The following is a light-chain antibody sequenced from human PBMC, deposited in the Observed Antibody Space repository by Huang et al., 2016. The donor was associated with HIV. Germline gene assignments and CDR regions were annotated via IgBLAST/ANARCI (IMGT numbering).Light chain of an antibody. CDR1: QSVSSN. CDR2: GAS. V-gene: IGKV3-15*01. Sequence: EIVMTQSPATLSVSPGERATLSCRASQSVSSNLAWYQQKPGQAPRRLIDGASTRATGIPARCSGSGSGTEFTLTISSLQSEDFAVYYCQQYNNWPPLLTFGGGTKVEIK. CDR3: QQYNNWPPLLT. J-gene: IGKJ4*01.